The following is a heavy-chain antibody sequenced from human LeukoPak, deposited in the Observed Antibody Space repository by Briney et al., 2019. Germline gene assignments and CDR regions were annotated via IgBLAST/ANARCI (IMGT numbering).Heavy chain of an antibody. D-gene: IGHD3-10*02. J-gene: IGHJ6*04. V-gene: IGHV3-66*01. Sequence: PGGSLRLSCAASGFTVSSNYMSWVRQAPGKGLEWVSVIYSGGSTHYADSVKGRFTISRDNSKNTLYLQMNSLRAEDTAVYYCAELGITMIGGVWGKGTTVTISS. CDR1: GFTVSSNY. CDR3: AELGITMIGGV. CDR2: IYSGGST.